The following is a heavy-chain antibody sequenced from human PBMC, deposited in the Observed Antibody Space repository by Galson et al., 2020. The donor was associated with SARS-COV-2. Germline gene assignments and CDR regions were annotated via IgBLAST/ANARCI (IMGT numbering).Heavy chain of an antibody. Sequence: SSETLSLTCTVSAGSISSYYWNWIRQPPGKGLEWIGYTHYSGSTNHNPSLKSRITISVDTSKNQFSLKLSSVTAADTAVYYCAALQWGGNIVATLGYYYGMDVWGQGTTVTVSS. D-gene: IGHD5-12*01. CDR2: THYSGST. V-gene: IGHV4-59*01. J-gene: IGHJ6*02. CDR1: AGSISSYY. CDR3: AALQWGGNIVATLGYYYGMDV.